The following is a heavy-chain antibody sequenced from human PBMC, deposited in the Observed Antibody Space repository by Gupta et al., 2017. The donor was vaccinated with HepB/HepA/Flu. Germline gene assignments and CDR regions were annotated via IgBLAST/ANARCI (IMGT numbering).Heavy chain of an antibody. J-gene: IGHJ4*02. V-gene: IGHV3-66*01. Sequence: EVQLVESGGGLVQPGGSLRLSCAASGFTVSSNYMSWVSQAPGKGLEWVSVIYSGGSTYYADSVKGRFTISRDNSKNTLYLQMNSLRAEDTAVYYCARDGEGYYGSGTFDYWGQGTLVTVSS. CDR3: ARDGEGYYGSGTFDY. CDR1: GFTVSSNY. CDR2: IYSGGST. D-gene: IGHD3-10*01.